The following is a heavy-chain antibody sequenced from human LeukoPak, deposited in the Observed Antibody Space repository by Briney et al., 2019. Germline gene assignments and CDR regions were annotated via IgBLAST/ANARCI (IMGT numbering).Heavy chain of an antibody. CDR2: ISWNSGSI. CDR3: AKERSSSWYTGNCGMDD. J-gene: IGHJ6*02. Sequence: PGGSLRLSCAASGFTFDDYAMHWVRRAPGKGLEWVSGISWNSGSIGYADSVKGRFTISRDNAKNSLYLQMNSLRAEDTALYYCAKERSSSWYTGNCGMDDWGQGTTVTVSS. CDR1: GFTFDDYA. D-gene: IGHD6-13*01. V-gene: IGHV3-9*01.